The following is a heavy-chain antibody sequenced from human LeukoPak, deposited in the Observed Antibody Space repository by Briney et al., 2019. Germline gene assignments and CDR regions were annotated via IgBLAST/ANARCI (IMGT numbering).Heavy chain of an antibody. V-gene: IGHV3-74*01. CDR1: GFIFRNDW. J-gene: IGHJ4*02. CDR2: LYSEGGRT. D-gene: IGHD6-6*01. CDR3: SRGLGQPVDS. Sequence: PGESLRLSCVGSGFIFRNDWMHWVRQAPGKGLVWVSRLYSEGGRTYYADSVKGRFTISRDNAKNTLYLQMNSLTVEDTAVYYCSRGLGQPVDSWGQGTLVTVSS.